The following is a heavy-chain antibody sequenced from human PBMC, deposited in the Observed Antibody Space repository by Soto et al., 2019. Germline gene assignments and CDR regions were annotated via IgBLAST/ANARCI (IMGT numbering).Heavy chain of an antibody. V-gene: IGHV3-30*18. J-gene: IGHJ6*02. CDR3: AKDEGARDSTWADYYYDYGMDV. CDR2: ISYDGRNK. D-gene: IGHD1-26*01. CDR1: GFTFSSYG. Sequence: QVQLVESGGGVVQPGRSLRLSCAASGFTFSSYGMHWVRQAPGEGLEWVAVISYDGRNKYYADSVQGRFTISRDNSKNTLYLQMNSLRAEDTAVYYCAKDEGARDSTWADYYYDYGMDVWGQGTTVTVSS.